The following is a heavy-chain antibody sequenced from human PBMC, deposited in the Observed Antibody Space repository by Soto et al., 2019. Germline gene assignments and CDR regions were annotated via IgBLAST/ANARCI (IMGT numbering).Heavy chain of an antibody. V-gene: IGHV3-15*01. D-gene: IGHD2-21*02. Sequence: GGSLRLSCAASGFTFNIAWMSWVRQAPGKGLEWVGRIKTKTDGGATDSAAPVKGRFTISRDDSKNTLYLQMNSLKTEDTALYYCTTHVGGNSETFFDYWGQGTLVTVSS. CDR2: IKTKTDGGAT. CDR3: TTHVGGNSETFFDY. J-gene: IGHJ4*02. CDR1: GFTFNIAW.